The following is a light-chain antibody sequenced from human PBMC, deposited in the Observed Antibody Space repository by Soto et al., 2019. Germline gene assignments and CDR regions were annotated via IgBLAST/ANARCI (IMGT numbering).Light chain of an antibody. CDR3: QQYANSPQT. CDR1: QSVSSN. V-gene: IGKV3-15*01. CDR2: GAS. J-gene: IGKJ1*01. Sequence: EIVMTQSPATLSVSPGERATLSYRASQSVSSNLVWYQQKPGQAPRLLIYGASTRATDIPARFSGSGSGTEFTLTISSLQSEDFAVYYCQQYANSPQTFXQGTKVDIK.